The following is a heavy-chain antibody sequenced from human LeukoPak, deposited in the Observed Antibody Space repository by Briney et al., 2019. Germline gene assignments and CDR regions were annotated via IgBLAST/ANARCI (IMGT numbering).Heavy chain of an antibody. CDR3: ASIKYSSSDYYYYYMDV. V-gene: IGHV4-39*07. CDR2: IYYSGST. Sequence: SETLSLTCTVSGGSISSSSYYWGWIRQPPGKGLGWIGSIYYSGSTYYNPSLKSRVTISVDTSKNQFSLKLSSVTAADTAVYYCASIKYSSSDYYYYYMDVWGKGTTVTVSS. D-gene: IGHD6-6*01. J-gene: IGHJ6*03. CDR1: GGSISSSSYY.